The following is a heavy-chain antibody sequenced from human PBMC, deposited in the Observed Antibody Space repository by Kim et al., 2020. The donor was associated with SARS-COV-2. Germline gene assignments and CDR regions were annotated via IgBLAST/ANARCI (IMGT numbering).Heavy chain of an antibody. Sequence: GGSLRLSCAASGFTFSTYWMHWVRQAPGKGLVWVSRIKSDGITNYADSVKGRFTISRDNAKNTLYLQMNSLRAEDTAVYYCARDFPDSSGPIDYWGQGTLVTVSS. D-gene: IGHD3-22*01. CDR3: ARDFPDSSGPIDY. CDR1: GFTFSTYW. V-gene: IGHV3-74*01. J-gene: IGHJ4*02. CDR2: IKSDGIT.